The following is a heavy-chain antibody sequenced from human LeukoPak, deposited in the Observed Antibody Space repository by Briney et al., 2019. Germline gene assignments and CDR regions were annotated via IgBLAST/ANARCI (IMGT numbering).Heavy chain of an antibody. CDR2: ISSSSSYI. V-gene: IGHV3-21*01. CDR3: ARALPSPLYSGSYADAFDI. J-gene: IGHJ3*02. CDR1: GFTFSWYS. D-gene: IGHD1-26*01. Sequence: PGGSLRLSCAVSGFTFSWYSMNWVRQAPGKGLEWVSSISSSSSYIYYADSVKGRFTISRDNAKNSLYLQMNSLRAEDTAVYYCARALPSPLYSGSYADAFDIWGQGTMVTVSS.